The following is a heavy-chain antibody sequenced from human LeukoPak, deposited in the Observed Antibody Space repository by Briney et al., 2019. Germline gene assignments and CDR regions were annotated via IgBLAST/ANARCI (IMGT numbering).Heavy chain of an antibody. J-gene: IGHJ4*02. V-gene: IGHV3-30*02. CDR3: TRLVDDHGGNSWD. CDR1: GFTFSSYG. D-gene: IGHD4-23*01. Sequence: GGSLRLSCAASGFTFSSYGMHWVRQAPGKGLEWVAFIRYDGSNKYYADSVKGRFTISRDNSKNTLYLQMNSLRAEDTAVYYCTRLVDDHGGNSWDWGQGTLVTVSS. CDR2: IRYDGSNK.